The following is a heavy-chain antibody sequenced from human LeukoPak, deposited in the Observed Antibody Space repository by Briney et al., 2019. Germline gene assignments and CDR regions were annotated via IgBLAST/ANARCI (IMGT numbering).Heavy chain of an antibody. D-gene: IGHD3-10*01. J-gene: IGHJ4*02. CDR1: GASFSGYY. CDR3: ARVLDYYGSGTRDFDY. V-gene: IGHV4-34*01. Sequence: PSQTLSLTWAVYGASFSGYYWSWVRHLPRKGMGWDGEINHSGSTNYNPSLKGRVSISVYASKNQFSLRLSSVTAADTAVYYCARVLDYYGSGTRDFDYWGQGILVTVSS. CDR2: INHSGST.